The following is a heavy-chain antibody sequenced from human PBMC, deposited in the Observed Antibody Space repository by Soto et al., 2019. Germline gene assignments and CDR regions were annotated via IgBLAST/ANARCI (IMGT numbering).Heavy chain of an antibody. V-gene: IGHV4-4*07. J-gene: IGHJ5*02. CDR1: GASISGFY. CDR2: IYATGTT. Sequence: SETLSLTCTVSGASISGFYWRWIRKSAGKGLEWIGRIYATGTTDYNPSLKSRVMMSVDTSKKQFSLKLRSVTAADTAVYYCVRDGTKTLRDCFDPWAQGISVTVSA. CDR3: VRDGTKTLRDCFDP. D-gene: IGHD1-1*01.